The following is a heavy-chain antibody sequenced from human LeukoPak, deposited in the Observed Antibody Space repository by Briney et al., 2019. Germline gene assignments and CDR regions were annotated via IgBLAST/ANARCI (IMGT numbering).Heavy chain of an antibody. D-gene: IGHD2-15*01. CDR1: GGSFSGYY. V-gene: IGHV4-34*01. CDR3: ARYCRSGSCYSGRTFDP. J-gene: IGHJ5*02. Sequence: SETLFLTCAVYGGSFSGYYWSWIRQPPGKGLEWIGEINHSGSTNYNPSLKSRVTISVDTSKNQFSLKLNSVTAADTAVYYCARYCRSGSCYSGRTFDPWGQGTRVTVSS. CDR2: INHSGST.